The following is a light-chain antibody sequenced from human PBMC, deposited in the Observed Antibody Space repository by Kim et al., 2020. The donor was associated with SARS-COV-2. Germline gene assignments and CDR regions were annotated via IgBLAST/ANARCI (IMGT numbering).Light chain of an antibody. CDR2: AAS. J-gene: IGKJ3*01. CDR3: QQSYITPCT. Sequence: DIQMTQSPSSLSASVGDRVTITCQASQDIYNYLNWYQKKPGKAPKLLISAASTLQGGVPSRFSGSGSETDFTLTISSLQPEDFATYFCQQSYITPCTFGPGTKVDIK. CDR1: QDIYNY. V-gene: IGKV1-39*01.